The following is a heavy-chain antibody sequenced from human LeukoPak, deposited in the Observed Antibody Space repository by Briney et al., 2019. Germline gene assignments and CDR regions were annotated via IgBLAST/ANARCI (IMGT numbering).Heavy chain of an antibody. CDR2: IYYSGST. V-gene: IGHV4-59*01. CDR1: GGSISSYY. D-gene: IGHD3-9*01. CDR3: ASLRYFDWFVDY. J-gene: IGHJ4*02. Sequence: SETLSLTCTVSGGSISSYYWSWIRQPPGKGLGWIGYIYYSGSTNYNPSLKSRVTISVDTSKNQFSLKLSSVTAADTAVYYCASLRYFDWFVDYWGQGTLVTVSS.